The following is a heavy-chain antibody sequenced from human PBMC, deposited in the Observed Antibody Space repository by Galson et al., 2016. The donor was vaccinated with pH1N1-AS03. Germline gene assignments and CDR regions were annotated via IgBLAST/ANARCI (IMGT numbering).Heavy chain of an antibody. CDR3: ARLFMEGLCSGGSCHQTNAFDM. D-gene: IGHD2-15*01. J-gene: IGHJ3*02. CDR1: GGSINNHY. V-gene: IGHV4-59*08. CDR2: IDNTGST. Sequence: ETLSLTCTVSGGSINNHYLSWIRQPPGKGLEWIGYIDNTGSTTYNPSLQSRLTMSVDTSENQFSLRLRSVTAADTAVYYCARLFMEGLCSGGSCHQTNAFDMWGQGTMVTASS.